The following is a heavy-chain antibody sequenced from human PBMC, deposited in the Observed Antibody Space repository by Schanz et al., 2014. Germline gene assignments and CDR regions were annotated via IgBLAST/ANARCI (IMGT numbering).Heavy chain of an antibody. Sequence: EVQLVESGGGLVQPGGSLRLSCAASGFTFSDSWMHWVRQAPGKGLVWLSRTSNNGSCTTFADAVKGRFTISRANAKNTRSLQLHILSTEDAAVYYCVRDTDYHFDDWGQGTLVTVSP. D-gene: IGHD4-17*01. CDR2: TSNNGSCT. V-gene: IGHV3-74*01. CDR1: GFTFSDSW. CDR3: VRDTDYHFDD. J-gene: IGHJ4*02.